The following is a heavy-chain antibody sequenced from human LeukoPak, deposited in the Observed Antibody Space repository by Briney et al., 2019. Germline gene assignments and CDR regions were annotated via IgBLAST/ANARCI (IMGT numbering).Heavy chain of an antibody. CDR1: GFTISSYS. V-gene: IGHV3-48*01. D-gene: IGHD3-22*01. CDR3: AKVRSRYYDSSGYFNY. Sequence: GRSLRLSCAASGFTISSYSMNWVRQAPGKGLEWVSYISSSSRTIYYADSVKGRFTISRDNSKNTLYLQMNSLRAEDTAVYYCAKVRSRYYDSSGYFNYWGQGTLVTVSS. CDR2: ISSSSRTI. J-gene: IGHJ4*02.